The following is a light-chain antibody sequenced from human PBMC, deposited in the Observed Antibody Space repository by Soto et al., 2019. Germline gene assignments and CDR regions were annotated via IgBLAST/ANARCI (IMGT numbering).Light chain of an antibody. CDR1: QSILDRSKNKYY. V-gene: IGKV4-1*01. CDR2: WAS. Sequence: DIVMTQSPDSLAVSLGERATFNCKSSQSILDRSKNKYYLAWYQQKSGQPPKLLIYWASLREPGVPDRFTGSGSGTDFTHTISSLQAADVAVDYCQQRGKRHPWTFGQGTKVDIK. CDR3: QQRGKRHPWT. J-gene: IGKJ1*01.